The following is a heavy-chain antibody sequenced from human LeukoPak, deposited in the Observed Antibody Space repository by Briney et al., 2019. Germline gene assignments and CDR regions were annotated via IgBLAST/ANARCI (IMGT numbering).Heavy chain of an antibody. CDR1: GYTFTSYA. V-gene: IGHV1-3*01. Sequence: GAPVKVSCKASGYTFTSYAMHWVRQAPGQRLEWVAWINAGNGNTKYSQKFQGRVTITRDTSASTAYMELSSLRSEDTAVYYCARDFSPTRITIFGVVYWFDPWGQGTLVTVSS. D-gene: IGHD3-3*01. CDR2: INAGNGNT. CDR3: ARDFSPTRITIFGVVYWFDP. J-gene: IGHJ5*02.